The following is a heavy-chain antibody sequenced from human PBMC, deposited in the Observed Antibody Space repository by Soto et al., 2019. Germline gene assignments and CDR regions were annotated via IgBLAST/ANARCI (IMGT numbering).Heavy chain of an antibody. D-gene: IGHD1-1*01. CDR1: GFSFSSQA. CDR2: ISGLGGGNNAGGST. Sequence: EVQLLESGGGLVQPGGSLRLSCTASGFSFSSQALSWVRQAPGKGLEWVSSISGLGGGNNAGGSTNYVDSVKGRFTISRDNSKNTLYLKMNSLRAEDTAVYFCAKQLGQNFASWGQGTLVSVSS. J-gene: IGHJ4*02. V-gene: IGHV3-23*01. CDR3: AKQLGQNFAS.